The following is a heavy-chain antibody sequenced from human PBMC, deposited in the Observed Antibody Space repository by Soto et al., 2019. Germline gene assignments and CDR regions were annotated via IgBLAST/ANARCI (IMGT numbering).Heavy chain of an antibody. J-gene: IGHJ2*01. Sequence: EVQLLESGGGWVQPGGSLRLSCAASGFTFSSYAMSWVRQAPGKGLEWVSAISGSGGSTYYADSVKGRFTISRDNSKNTLYLQMNSLRAEDTAVYYCAKRSPSSYYDSSGSDLWGRGTLVTVSS. V-gene: IGHV3-23*01. D-gene: IGHD3-22*01. CDR1: GFTFSSYA. CDR2: ISGSGGST. CDR3: AKRSPSSYYDSSGSDL.